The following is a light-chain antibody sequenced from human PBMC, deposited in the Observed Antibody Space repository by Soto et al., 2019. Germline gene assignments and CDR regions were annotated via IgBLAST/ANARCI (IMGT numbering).Light chain of an antibody. V-gene: IGKV3-15*01. CDR1: QTVSSN. Sequence: EVVMKQSPATLSASPGARATLSCRASQTVSSNLAWYQQRPGQAPRLLIYDIPNRATGVPARFRGRGSETEFTLTIRILQSEDFAVYVCQQYNNSSSFGQGTRLEI. J-gene: IGKJ5*01. CDR3: QQYNNSSS. CDR2: DIP.